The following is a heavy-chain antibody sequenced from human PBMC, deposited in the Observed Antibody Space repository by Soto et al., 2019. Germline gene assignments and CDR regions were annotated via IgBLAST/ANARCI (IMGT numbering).Heavy chain of an antibody. D-gene: IGHD2-15*01. CDR2: ITSSGAYI. V-gene: IGHV3-21*01. CDR1: GFIFSSYN. J-gene: IGHJ4*02. Sequence: EVQLVESGGGLVKPGGSLRLSCVASGFIFSSYNFNWVRQAPGKGLEWVSSITSSGAYIYYADSVRGRFTISRDNAKSSLYLQMNSLRADDTAMYYCARRIVGSCSGVSCSIDYWGQGTLVTVSS. CDR3: ARRIVGSCSGVSCSIDY.